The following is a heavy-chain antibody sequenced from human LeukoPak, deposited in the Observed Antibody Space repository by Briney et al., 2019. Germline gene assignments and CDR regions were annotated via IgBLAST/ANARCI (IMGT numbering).Heavy chain of an antibody. D-gene: IGHD2-2*01. CDR1: GFTFSSYG. Sequence: PGRSLRLSCAASGFTFSSYGMHRVRQTPGKGLEWVAVISYDGSNKYYADSVKGRFTISRDNSKNTLYLQMNSLRAEDTAVYYCAKLSSTSWTFDYWGQGTLVTVSS. J-gene: IGHJ4*02. CDR2: ISYDGSNK. CDR3: AKLSSTSWTFDY. V-gene: IGHV3-30*18.